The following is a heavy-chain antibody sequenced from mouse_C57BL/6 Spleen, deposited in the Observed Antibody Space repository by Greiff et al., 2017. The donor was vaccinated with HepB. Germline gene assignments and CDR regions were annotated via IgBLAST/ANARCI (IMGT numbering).Heavy chain of an antibody. V-gene: IGHV5-17*01. CDR3: ARRGGPGEAWFAY. J-gene: IGHJ3*01. Sequence: EWVAYISSGSSTIYYADTVKGRCTISRDNAKNTLFLQMTSLRSEDTAMYYCARRGGPGEAWFAYWGQGTLVTVSA. D-gene: IGHD3-1*01. CDR2: ISSGSSTI.